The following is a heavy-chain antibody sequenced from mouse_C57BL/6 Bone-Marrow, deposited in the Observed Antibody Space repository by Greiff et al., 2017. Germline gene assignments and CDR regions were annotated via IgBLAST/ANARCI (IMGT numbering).Heavy chain of an antibody. D-gene: IGHD2-5*01. CDR1: GYTFTSYW. V-gene: IGHV1-55*01. CDR3: ARPSCSKCWYFDD. CDR2: IYPGSGST. Sequence: QVQLQQPGAELVKPGASVKMSCKASGYTFTSYWITWVKQRPGQGLEWIGDIYPGSGSTNYNEKFKSKATLTVDKSSSTADMQLSSLPSEDSAVYYCARPSCSKCWYFDDWGTGTTVTVSS. J-gene: IGHJ1*03.